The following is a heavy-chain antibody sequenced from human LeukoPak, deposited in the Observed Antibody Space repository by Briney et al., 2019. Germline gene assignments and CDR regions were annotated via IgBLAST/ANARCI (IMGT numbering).Heavy chain of an antibody. D-gene: IGHD3-22*01. CDR1: GVTFSSYV. J-gene: IGHJ4*02. V-gene: IGHV3-23*01. CDR2: ISGSGGGT. Sequence: GGSLRLSCEASGVTFSSYVMSWVRQAPGKGPEWVSGISGSGGGTYYADSVKGRFAISRDNSKNTLYLQMNSLRAEDTAVYYCTRPIYYDSSGYYAQSNWGQGTLVTVSS. CDR3: TRPIYYDSSGYYAQSN.